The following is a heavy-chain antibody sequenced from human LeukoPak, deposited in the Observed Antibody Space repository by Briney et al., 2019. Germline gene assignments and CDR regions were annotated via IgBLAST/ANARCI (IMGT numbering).Heavy chain of an antibody. V-gene: IGHV4-59*08. J-gene: IGHJ3*02. CDR1: GSSISSYY. CDR2: IYYSGST. CDR3: ARQGYDILTGSTDAFDI. Sequence: PSETLSLTCTVSGSSISSYYWSWVRQPPGKGLEWIGYIYYSGSTNYNPSLKSRVTISVDTSKNQFSLKLSSVTAADTAVYYCARQGYDILTGSTDAFDIWGQGTMVTVSS. D-gene: IGHD3-9*01.